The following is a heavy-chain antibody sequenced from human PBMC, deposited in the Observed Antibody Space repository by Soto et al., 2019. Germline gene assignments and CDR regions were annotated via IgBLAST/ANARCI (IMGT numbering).Heavy chain of an antibody. D-gene: IGHD5-12*01. CDR1: GFTFSSYA. CDR3: VKTGYSGYDWDY. V-gene: IGHV3-64D*06. CDR2: ISSYGGST. J-gene: IGHJ4*02. Sequence: EVQLVESGGGLVQPGGSLRLSCSASGFTFSSYAMHWVRQAPGKGLEYVSVISSYGGSTSYADSVKGRFTISRDNSRGTLYLQMSSLRAEATAVYYCVKTGYSGYDWDYWGQGTLVTVSS.